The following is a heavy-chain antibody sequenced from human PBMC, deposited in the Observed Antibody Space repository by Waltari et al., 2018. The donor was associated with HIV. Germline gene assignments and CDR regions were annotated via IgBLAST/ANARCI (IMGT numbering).Heavy chain of an antibody. CDR1: GFTFINYG. V-gene: IGHV3-21*01. D-gene: IGHD2-2*01. CDR2: ISGSGDYI. Sequence: EVQLVESGGGLVKPGGSLRLSCAASGFTFINYGMNWVRQAPGKGLEWVSAISGSGDYIFYADSLEGRFTISRDNAKNSFHLQMNSLRVEDTAVYYCARAWGSTSRNYYVDYWGQGTLVTVSS. CDR3: ARAWGSTSRNYYVDY. J-gene: IGHJ4*02.